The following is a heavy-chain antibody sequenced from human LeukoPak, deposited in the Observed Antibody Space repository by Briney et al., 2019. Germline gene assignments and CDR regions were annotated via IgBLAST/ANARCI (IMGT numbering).Heavy chain of an antibody. J-gene: IGHJ6*02. CDR2: ISYDGSNK. D-gene: IGHD6-13*01. V-gene: IGHV3-30-3*01. CDR3: ARVVSAGVLGYYYGMDV. Sequence: GGSLRLSCAASGFTFSSYAMHWVRQAPGKGLEWVAVISYDGSNKYYADSVKGRFTISRDNSKNTLYLQMNNLRAEDTAVYYCARVVSAGVLGYYYGMDVWGQGTTVTVSS. CDR1: GFTFSSYA.